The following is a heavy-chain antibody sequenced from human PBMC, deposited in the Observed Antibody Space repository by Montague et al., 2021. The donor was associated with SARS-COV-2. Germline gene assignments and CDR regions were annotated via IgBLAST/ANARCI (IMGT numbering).Heavy chain of an antibody. CDR3: ARWDPQIMTLVGLRGKSASDF. J-gene: IGHJ4*02. CDR2: INHSGST. Sequence: SETLSLTCAVYGGSFSGYYWTWIRQSPGRGLEWIAEINHSGSTNYNWSLKSRVSISVDTSKNQFSLSLSSVTVADTAVYYCARWDPQIMTLVGLRGKSASDFWGQGPLVTVSS. CDR1: GGSFSGYY. D-gene: IGHD3-16*01. V-gene: IGHV4-34*01.